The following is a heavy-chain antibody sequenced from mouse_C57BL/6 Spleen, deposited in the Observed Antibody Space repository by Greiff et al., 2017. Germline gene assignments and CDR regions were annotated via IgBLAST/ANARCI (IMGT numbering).Heavy chain of an antibody. Sequence: EVNLVESGGGLVKPGGSLKLSCAASGFTFSDYGMHWVRQAPEKGLEWVAYISSGSSTIYYADTVKGRFTISRDNDKNTLFLQMTSLRSEDTAMYYCANHYYGSTPYAMDYWGQGTSVTVSS. D-gene: IGHD1-1*01. CDR3: ANHYYGSTPYAMDY. CDR2: ISSGSSTI. CDR1: GFTFSDYG. J-gene: IGHJ4*01. V-gene: IGHV5-17*01.